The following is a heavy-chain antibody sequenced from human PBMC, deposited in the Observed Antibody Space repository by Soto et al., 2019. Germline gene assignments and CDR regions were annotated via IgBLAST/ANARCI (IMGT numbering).Heavy chain of an antibody. V-gene: IGHV1-8*01. J-gene: IGHJ4*02. CDR2: MNPNSGNT. CDR3: AREVTMIVGN. Sequence: QVQLVQSGAEVKKPGASVTVFCQASGYTFTSYDIDWVRQATGQGLEWMGWMNPNSGNTGYAQKFQGRVTMTRNTSISTAYLELSSLRSEDTALYYCAREVTMIVGNWGQGTLVNVSS. CDR1: GYTFTSYD. D-gene: IGHD3-22*01.